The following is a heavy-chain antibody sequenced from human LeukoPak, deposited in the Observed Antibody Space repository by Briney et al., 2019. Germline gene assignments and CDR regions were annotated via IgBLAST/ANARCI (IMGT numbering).Heavy chain of an antibody. CDR3: ARESSITMVRGVMSYYMDV. D-gene: IGHD3-10*01. J-gene: IGHJ6*03. V-gene: IGHV1-18*01. CDR1: GYTFTSYG. Sequence: ASVKVSCKASGYTFTSYGISWVRQAPGQGLEWMGWISAYNGNTNYAQKLQGRVTMTTDTSTSTAHMELRSLRSDDTAVYYCARESSITMVRGVMSYYMDVWGKGTTVTISS. CDR2: ISAYNGNT.